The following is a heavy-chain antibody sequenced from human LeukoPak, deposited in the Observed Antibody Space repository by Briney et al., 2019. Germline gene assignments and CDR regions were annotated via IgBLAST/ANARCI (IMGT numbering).Heavy chain of an antibody. Sequence: ASVKVSCKASGYTFTGYYMHWVRQAPGQGLEWMGRINPNSGDTNYAQKFQGRVTMTRDTSISTAYMELSRLRSDDTAVYYCARAMVRGVITPDYWGQGTLVTVSS. D-gene: IGHD3-10*01. J-gene: IGHJ4*02. CDR2: INPNSGDT. V-gene: IGHV1-2*06. CDR3: ARAMVRGVITPDY. CDR1: GYTFTGYY.